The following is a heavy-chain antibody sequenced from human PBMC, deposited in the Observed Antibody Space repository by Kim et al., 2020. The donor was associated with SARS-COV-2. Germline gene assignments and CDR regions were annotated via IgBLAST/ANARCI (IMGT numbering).Heavy chain of an antibody. V-gene: IGHV4-59*01. Sequence: SETLSLTCTVSGGSISSYYWSWIRQPPGKGLEWIGYIYYSGTTNYNPSLKSRVTISVDTSKNQFSLNLTSVTAADTAVYYCARGERYYYGMDVWGQGTTVTVSS. CDR1: GGSISSYY. CDR3: ARGERYYYGMDV. CDR2: IYYSGTT. J-gene: IGHJ6*02. D-gene: IGHD1-1*01.